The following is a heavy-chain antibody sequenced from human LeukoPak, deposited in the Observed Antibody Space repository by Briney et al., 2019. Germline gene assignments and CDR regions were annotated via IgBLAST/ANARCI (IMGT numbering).Heavy chain of an antibody. J-gene: IGHJ2*01. CDR2: IIPIFGTA. V-gene: IGHV1-69*06. D-gene: IGHD2/OR15-2a*01. Sequence: ASVKVSCKATGGTFSSYAISWVRQAPGQGLEWMGGIIPIFGTANYAQKFQGRVTITADKSTSTAYMELSSLRSEDTAVYYCASVSPGWYFDLWGRGTLVTVSS. CDR1: GGTFSSYA. CDR3: ASVSPGWYFDL.